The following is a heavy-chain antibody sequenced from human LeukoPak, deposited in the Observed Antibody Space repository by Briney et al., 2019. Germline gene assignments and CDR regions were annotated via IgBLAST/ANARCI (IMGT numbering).Heavy chain of an antibody. V-gene: IGHV1-69*05. Sequence: SVKVSCKASGGTFSSYAISWVRQAPGQGLEWMGGIIPIFGTANYAQKFQGRVTMTRDMSTSTVYMELSSLRSEDTAVYYCAREEHKGSFFDYWGQGTLVTVSS. CDR3: AREEHKGSFFDY. J-gene: IGHJ4*02. D-gene: IGHD2-21*01. CDR1: GGTFSSYA. CDR2: IIPIFGTA.